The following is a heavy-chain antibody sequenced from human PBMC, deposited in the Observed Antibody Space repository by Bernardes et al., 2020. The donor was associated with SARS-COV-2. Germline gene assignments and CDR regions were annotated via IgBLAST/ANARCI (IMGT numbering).Heavy chain of an antibody. D-gene: IGHD3-9*01. CDR1: GFTFSSYG. CDR3: ARDGNYDMLRYGMDV. V-gene: IGHV3-33*01. J-gene: IGHJ6*02. Sequence: GSLRLSCAASGFTFSSYGMHWVRQAPGKGLEWVAVIWYDGSNKYYADSVKGRFTISRDNSKNTLYLQMNSLRAEDTAVYYCARDGNYDMLRYGMDVWGQGTTVTVSS. CDR2: IWYDGSNK.